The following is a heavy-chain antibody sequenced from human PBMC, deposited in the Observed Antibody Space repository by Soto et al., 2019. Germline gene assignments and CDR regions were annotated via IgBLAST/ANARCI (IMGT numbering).Heavy chain of an antibody. V-gene: IGHV3-53*04. D-gene: IGHD3-3*02. J-gene: IGHJ5*02. CDR2: ISSGGYT. CDR1: GFTVSSNY. CDR3: ARDSRFDP. Sequence: EVQLVESGGGLVQPGGSLRLSCAASGFTVSSNYMTWVRQAPGKGLEWVSVISSGGYTYYADSVKGRFTISRHNSKNTLYLQMNSLRAEDTAVDYCARDSRFDPWGQGTLVTVSS.